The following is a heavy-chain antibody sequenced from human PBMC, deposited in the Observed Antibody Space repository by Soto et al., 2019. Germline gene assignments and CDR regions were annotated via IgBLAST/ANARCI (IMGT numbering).Heavy chain of an antibody. V-gene: IGHV3-23*01. D-gene: IGHD2-15*01. CDR3: AIPGLRYCSGGSCPFDP. Sequence: EVQLLESGVGLVQPGGSLRLSCAASGFTFSSYVMSWVRQAPGKGLEWVSTIRGSGDSTYYADSLKGRFTISRDNSKNTLYLQMNSLRAADTALYYYAIPGLRYCSGGSCPFDPWGQGTLVTVSS. CDR2: IRGSGDST. J-gene: IGHJ5*02. CDR1: GFTFSSYV.